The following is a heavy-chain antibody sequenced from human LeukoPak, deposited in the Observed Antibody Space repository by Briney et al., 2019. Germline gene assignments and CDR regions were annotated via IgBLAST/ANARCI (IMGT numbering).Heavy chain of an antibody. V-gene: IGHV3-23*01. D-gene: IGHD6-19*01. CDR1: GFTFSSYA. Sequence: PGGSLRLSCAASGFTFSSYAMSWVRQAPGKGLEWVSAIRGSGGGTNYGDSVKGRFTISRDNAKNSLYLQMNSLRAEDMALYYCAKGFGWGFRDAFDIWGQGTMVTVSS. J-gene: IGHJ3*02. CDR2: IRGSGGGT. CDR3: AKGFGWGFRDAFDI.